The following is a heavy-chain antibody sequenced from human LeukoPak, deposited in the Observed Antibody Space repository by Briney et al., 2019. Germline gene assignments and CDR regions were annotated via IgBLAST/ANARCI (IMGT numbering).Heavy chain of an antibody. V-gene: IGHV3-30*03. CDR2: ISYDGSNE. CDR1: GFTFSNYG. Sequence: GGSLRLSCAASGFTFSNYGMHWVRQVPGKGLEWVAVISYDGSNEYYADSVKGRFTISRDTSKNTLYLQMNSLRAEGTALYYCARKFLTGRLIDYWGQGTLVTVSS. CDR3: ARKFLTGRLIDY. J-gene: IGHJ4*02. D-gene: IGHD7-27*01.